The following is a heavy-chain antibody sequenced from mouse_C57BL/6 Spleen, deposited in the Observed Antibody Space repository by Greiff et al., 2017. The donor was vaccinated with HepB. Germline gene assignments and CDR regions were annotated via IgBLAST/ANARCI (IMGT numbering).Heavy chain of an antibody. CDR3: ALSTMITRAFDY. D-gene: IGHD2-4*01. CDR2: ISSGSSTI. V-gene: IGHV5-17*01. CDR1: GFTFSDYG. Sequence: EVHLVESGGGLVKPGGSLKLSCAASGFTFSDYGMHWVRQAPEKGLEWVAYISSGSSTIYYADTVKGRFTISRDNAKNTLFLQMTSLRSEDTAMYYCALSTMITRAFDYWGQGTTLTVSS. J-gene: IGHJ2*01.